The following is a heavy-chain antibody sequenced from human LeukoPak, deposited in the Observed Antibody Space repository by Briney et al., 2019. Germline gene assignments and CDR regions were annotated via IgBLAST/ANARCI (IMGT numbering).Heavy chain of an antibody. V-gene: IGHV1-8*01. CDR1: GYTFTSYD. Sequence: ASVKVSCKASGYTFTSYDINWVRQATGQGLEWMGWMNPNSGNTGYAQKFQGRVTMTRNTSISTAYMELSSLRSEDTAVYYGARGARAFSSSWYVDAFDIWGQGTMVTVSS. J-gene: IGHJ3*02. CDR3: ARGARAFSSSWYVDAFDI. D-gene: IGHD6-13*01. CDR2: MNPNSGNT.